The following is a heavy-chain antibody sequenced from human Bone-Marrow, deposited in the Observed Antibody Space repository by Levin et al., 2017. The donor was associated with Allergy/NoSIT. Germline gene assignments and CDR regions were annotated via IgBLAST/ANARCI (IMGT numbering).Heavy chain of an antibody. CDR2: IWHDGTNE. Sequence: AGGSLRLSCEASGFVFGSYAMHWVRQAPGKGLEWVAVIWHDGTNENYVDSVKGRFTVSRDNSRNTLYLQMSSLRADDTALYYCARTRFCGRTSCYHYFDYWGQGALVTVSS. V-gene: IGHV3-33*01. CDR1: GFVFGSYA. CDR3: ARTRFCGRTSCYHYFDY. J-gene: IGHJ4*02. D-gene: IGHD2-2*01.